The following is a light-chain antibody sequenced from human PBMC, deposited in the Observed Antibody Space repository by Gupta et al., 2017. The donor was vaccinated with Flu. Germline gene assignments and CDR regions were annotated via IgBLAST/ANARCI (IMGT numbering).Light chain of an antibody. CDR2: RSD. V-gene: IGLV1-47*01. Sequence: SIFNIGTTYVYWYKHHPGTAPQLLIHRSDQRPSGVPDRFSGSKSGYSASLAISGLRSDDEAVYYCATWDDNQSGWVFGGGTRLTVL. CDR3: ATWDDNQSGWV. CDR1: IFNIGTTY. J-gene: IGLJ3*02.